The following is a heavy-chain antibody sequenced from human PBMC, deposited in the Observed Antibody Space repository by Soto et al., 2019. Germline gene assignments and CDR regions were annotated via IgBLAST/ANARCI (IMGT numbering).Heavy chain of an antibody. Sequence: ASVQVSCKASGYTFSSHDINWVRQASGQGLEWMGWTNPTTGNTGSAQKFRGRLTMTRNTSITTAYMELTSFTSDDTAVYYCARVGHRAHELWGEGTMVTVSS. J-gene: IGHJ3*01. D-gene: IGHD3-16*01. CDR2: TNPTTGNT. CDR3: ARVGHRAHEL. V-gene: IGHV1-8*01. CDR1: GYTFSSHD.